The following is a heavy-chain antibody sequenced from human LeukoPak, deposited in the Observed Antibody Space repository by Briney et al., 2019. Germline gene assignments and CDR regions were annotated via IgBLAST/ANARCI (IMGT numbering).Heavy chain of an antibody. D-gene: IGHD3-22*01. Sequence: GGSLRLSCATSGFTFSNYSMNWVRQAPGKGLEWVSSITSSSSYIYYADSVKGRFTISRDNAKNSLYLQMNSLRAEDTAVYYCARETDDSSGYYPNWFVPWGQGTLVTVSS. CDR3: ARETDDSSGYYPNWFVP. V-gene: IGHV3-21*01. J-gene: IGHJ5*02. CDR2: ITSSSSYI. CDR1: GFTFSNYS.